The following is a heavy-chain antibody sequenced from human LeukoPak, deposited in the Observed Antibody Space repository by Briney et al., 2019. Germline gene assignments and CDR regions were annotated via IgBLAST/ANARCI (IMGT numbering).Heavy chain of an antibody. Sequence: GGSLRLSCAASGFTFSAYFMHWVRQAPGKGLEWVADIASDGTHTFYAESVKGRFTISRDNSKNTLYLQMNSLRAEDTAVYFCARERQDTVLHSGAFDVWGQGTMVTVSS. CDR1: GFTFSAYF. CDR2: IASDGTHT. V-gene: IGHV3-30-3*01. J-gene: IGHJ3*01. CDR3: ARERQDTVLHSGAFDV. D-gene: IGHD2-21*01.